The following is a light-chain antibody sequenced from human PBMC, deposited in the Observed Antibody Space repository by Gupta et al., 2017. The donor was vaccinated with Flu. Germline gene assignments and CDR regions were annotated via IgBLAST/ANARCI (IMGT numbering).Light chain of an antibody. J-gene: IGKJ2*01. Sequence: EIVLTQSPGTLSLSPGEAATISCRASQSVRSSSLAWYQQKPGQAPRLLIYSASSRASGIPDRFSGSGSGTYFTLTIVRLEPEDFAVYYCQQYSRSPTFGQGTKLEI. CDR3: QQYSRSPT. CDR1: QSVRSSS. V-gene: IGKV3-20*01. CDR2: SAS.